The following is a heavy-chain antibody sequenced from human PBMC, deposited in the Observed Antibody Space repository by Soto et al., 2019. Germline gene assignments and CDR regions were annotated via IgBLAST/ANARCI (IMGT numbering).Heavy chain of an antibody. CDR2: IIPIPGTA. J-gene: IGHJ6*02. Sequence: QVRLVQSGAEVKKPGSSVKVSCKASGGTFGSYAISWVRQAPGQGLEWMGGIIPIPGTANYAQKFQGRVTIAADESTSTAYMELSSLRSEDTAVYYCARSQGSSTSLEIYYYYYYGMDVWCQGTTVTVSS. D-gene: IGHD2-2*01. V-gene: IGHV1-69*01. CDR3: ARSQGSSTSLEIYYYYYYGMDV. CDR1: GGTFGSYA.